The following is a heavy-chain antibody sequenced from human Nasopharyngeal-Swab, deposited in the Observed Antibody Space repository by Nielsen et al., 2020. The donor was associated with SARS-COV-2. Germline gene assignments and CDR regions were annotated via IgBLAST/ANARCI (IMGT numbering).Heavy chain of an antibody. V-gene: IGHV4-34*01. CDR2: IHHSGST. Sequence: SQTLSPTCAVYGGSLSVYHCSWIRQLQGKGLEWIGEIHHSGSTNYNPSLKSRVTISLDTSKNQFSLKLSSVTAAGTAVYYCARDHYYDSSSYYPFHKRYYYGMDVWGQGTTVTVSS. D-gene: IGHD3-22*01. CDR3: ARDHYYDSSSYYPFHKRYYYGMDV. J-gene: IGHJ6*02. CDR1: GGSLSVYH.